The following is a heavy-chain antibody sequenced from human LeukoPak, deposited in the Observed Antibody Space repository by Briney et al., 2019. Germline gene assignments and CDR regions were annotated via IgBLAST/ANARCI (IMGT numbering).Heavy chain of an antibody. J-gene: IGHJ5*02. Sequence: SVKVSCKASGYTFTSSAVQWVRQARGQRLEWIGWIVVGSGNTNYAQKFQERVTITRDMSTSTAYMELSSLRSEDTAVYYCAAGLGESSGYYYVFGLSWGQGTLVTVSS. CDR2: IVVGSGNT. D-gene: IGHD3-22*01. CDR1: GYTFTSSA. V-gene: IGHV1-58*01. CDR3: AAGLGESSGYYYVFGLS.